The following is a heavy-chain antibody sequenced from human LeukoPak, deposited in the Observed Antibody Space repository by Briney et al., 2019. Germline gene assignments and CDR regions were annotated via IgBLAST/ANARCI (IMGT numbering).Heavy chain of an antibody. J-gene: IGHJ4*02. CDR3: VKKGQADDYGNPD. V-gene: IGHV3-21*04. Sequence: GGSLRLSCAASGFTFSSYSTNWVRQAPGKGLEWVSSISSSSSYIYYADSVKGRFTISRDNAKNSLYLQMNSLRAEDTAVYYCVKKGQADDYGNPDWGQGALVTVSP. CDR2: ISSSSSYI. CDR1: GFTFSSYS. D-gene: IGHD4-17*01.